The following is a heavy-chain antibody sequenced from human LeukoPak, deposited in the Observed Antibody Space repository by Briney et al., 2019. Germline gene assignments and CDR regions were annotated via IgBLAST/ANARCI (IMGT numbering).Heavy chain of an antibody. CDR2: ISTTSTI. CDR1: GFTFSSYN. J-gene: IGHJ4*02. Sequence: PGGSLRLSCAASGFTFSSYNMNWVRQVPGEGLEWVSYISTTSTIFYADSVKGRFTISRDNTKNSLYLQMNRLRVEDTAVYYCTTLTVASNFDYWGQGTLVTVSS. V-gene: IGHV3-48*04. D-gene: IGHD6-19*01. CDR3: TTLTVASNFDY.